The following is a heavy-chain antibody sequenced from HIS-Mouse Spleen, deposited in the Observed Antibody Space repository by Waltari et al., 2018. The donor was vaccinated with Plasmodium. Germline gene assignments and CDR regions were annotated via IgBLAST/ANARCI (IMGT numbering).Heavy chain of an antibody. CDR2: INPNSGGT. V-gene: IGHV1-2*02. Sequence: QVQLVQSGAEVKKPGASVKVSCKASGYTFPGYYMHWVRQAPGQGLEWRGWINPNSGGTNYAQKFQGRVTMTRDTSISTAYMELSRLRSDDTAVYYCARVLGYKAAAGTFVEYFQHWGQGTLVTVSS. CDR3: ARVLGYKAAAGTFVEYFQH. D-gene: IGHD6-13*01. CDR1: GYTFPGYY. J-gene: IGHJ1*01.